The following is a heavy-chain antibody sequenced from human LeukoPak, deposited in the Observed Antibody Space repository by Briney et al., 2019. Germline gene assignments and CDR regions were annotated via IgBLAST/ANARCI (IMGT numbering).Heavy chain of an antibody. CDR2: IYYSGST. D-gene: IGHD5-18*01. CDR3: ARADGYSYGRFDY. V-gene: IGHV4-59*01. Sequence: PSETLSLTCTVSGGSISGYYWSWIRQPPGKGLEWIGYIYYSGSTNYNPSLKSRVTISVDTSKNQFSLKLSSVTAADTAVYYCARADGYSYGRFDYWGPGTLVTVPS. J-gene: IGHJ4*02. CDR1: GGSISGYY.